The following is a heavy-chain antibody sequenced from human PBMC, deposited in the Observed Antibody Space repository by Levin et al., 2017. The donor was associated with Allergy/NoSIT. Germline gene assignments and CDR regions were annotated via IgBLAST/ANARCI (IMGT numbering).Heavy chain of an antibody. Sequence: GGSLRLSCAASGFTFSSYAMSWVRQAPGTGLEWVSGITATGGGRTYYADSVKGRFTISRDNSKNTIYMQMDRLRDEDTALYYCAKGISTIATTLDCWGQGTLVTVSS. D-gene: IGHD6-13*01. V-gene: IGHV3-23*01. J-gene: IGHJ4*02. CDR2: ITATGGGRT. CDR3: AKGISTIATTLDC. CDR1: GFTFSSYA.